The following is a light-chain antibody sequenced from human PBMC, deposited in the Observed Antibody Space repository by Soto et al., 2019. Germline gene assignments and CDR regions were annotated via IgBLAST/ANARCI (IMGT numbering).Light chain of an antibody. Sequence: EIVMTQSPATLSVSPGERATLSCRASQSVSSNLAWYQQKPGQAPRLLIYGASTRATGIPARFSGSGSGTEFTLTISSLQSEDCAVYYCQQYNNWHLLLTCGGGTKVDI. CDR3: QQYNNWHLLLT. CDR2: GAS. V-gene: IGKV3D-15*01. CDR1: QSVSSN. J-gene: IGKJ4*01.